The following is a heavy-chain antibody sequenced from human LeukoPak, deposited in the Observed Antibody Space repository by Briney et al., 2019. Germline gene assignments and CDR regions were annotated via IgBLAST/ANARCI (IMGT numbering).Heavy chain of an antibody. CDR2: IYYSGST. J-gene: IGHJ4*02. CDR3: VRVNHFAY. CDR1: GGSISSYY. D-gene: IGHD4-23*01. V-gene: IGHV4-59*01. Sequence: SETLSLTCTVSGGSISSYYWGWFRQPPGKGLEWIGDIYYSGSTNYNPSLKSRVTISVDTSKNQFSLKLTSVTAADTAVYFCVRVNHFAYWGQGTLVTVSS.